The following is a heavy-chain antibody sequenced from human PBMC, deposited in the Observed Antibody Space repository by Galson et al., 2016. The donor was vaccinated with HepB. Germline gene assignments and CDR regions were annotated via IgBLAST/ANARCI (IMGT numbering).Heavy chain of an antibody. J-gene: IGHJ3*01. V-gene: IGHV2-5*02. CDR3: ARIRVNGGSCNDAFDV. Sequence: PALVKPTQTLTLTCTFSGFSLSTRGVGVGWIRQPPGKALEWFALVYWDDHKRYSPSLQSRLTISKDTSKNQVVLRMTNMDPVDTAAYYCARIRVNGGSCNDAFDVWGQGTMVTVSS. CDR2: VYWDDHK. D-gene: IGHD2-8*01. CDR1: GFSLSTRGVG.